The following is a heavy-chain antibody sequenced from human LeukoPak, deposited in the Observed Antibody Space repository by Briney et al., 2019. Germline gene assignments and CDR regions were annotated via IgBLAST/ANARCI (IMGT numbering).Heavy chain of an antibody. Sequence: GSLRLSCAASGFTFSSYSMNWVRQPPGKGLEWIGSIYYSGSTYYNPSLKSRVTISVDTSKNQFSLKLSSVTAADTAVYYCARDVSGYYFDYWGQGTLVTVSS. D-gene: IGHD6-25*01. CDR1: GFTFSSYS. CDR3: ARDVSGYYFDY. J-gene: IGHJ4*02. CDR2: IYYSGST. V-gene: IGHV4-39*07.